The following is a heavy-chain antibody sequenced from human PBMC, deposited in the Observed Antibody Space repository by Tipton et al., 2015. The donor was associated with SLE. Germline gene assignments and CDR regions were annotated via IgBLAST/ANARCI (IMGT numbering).Heavy chain of an antibody. CDR1: GVTFSSYW. Sequence: SGVTFSSYWMHWVRQAPGKGLVWVSRINSDGSSTSYADSVKGRFTISRDNAKNKLYLQMNSLRAEDTAVYFCAKDSGDFWSGYEGGFDYWGQGTLVTVSS. J-gene: IGHJ4*02. D-gene: IGHD3-3*01. V-gene: IGHV3-74*01. CDR3: AKDSGDFWSGYEGGFDY. CDR2: INSDGSST.